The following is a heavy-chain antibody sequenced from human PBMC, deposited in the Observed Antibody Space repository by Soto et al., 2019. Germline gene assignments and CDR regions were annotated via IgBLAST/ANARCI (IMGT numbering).Heavy chain of an antibody. CDR1: GYSFTSYW. CDR3: ARHDKGLGGLWTTDYYGMDV. V-gene: IGHV5-10-1*01. D-gene: IGHD3-10*01. Sequence: GESLKISCKGSGYSFTSYWISWVRQMPGKGLEWMGRIDPSDSYTNYSPSFQGHVTISADKSISTAYLQWSSLKASDTAMYYCARHDKGLGGLWTTDYYGMDVWGQGTTVTVSS. CDR2: IDPSDSYT. J-gene: IGHJ6*02.